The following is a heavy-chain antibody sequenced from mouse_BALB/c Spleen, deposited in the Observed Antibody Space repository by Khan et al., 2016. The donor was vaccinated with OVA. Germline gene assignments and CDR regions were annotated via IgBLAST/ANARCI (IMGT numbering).Heavy chain of an antibody. V-gene: IGHV1S41*01. CDR2: IVPGSDST. CDR1: GYTFTSYW. CDR3: ARAKDGKVPLDY. Sequence: DLVKPGASVKLSCKASGYTFTSYWINWIKQRPGQGLEWIGRIVPGSDSTYYNEMFKGKATLTVDTSSSPAYLQLSSLSSEDSAVYFCARAKDGKVPLDYWGQGTTLTVSS. D-gene: IGHD2-1*01. J-gene: IGHJ2*01.